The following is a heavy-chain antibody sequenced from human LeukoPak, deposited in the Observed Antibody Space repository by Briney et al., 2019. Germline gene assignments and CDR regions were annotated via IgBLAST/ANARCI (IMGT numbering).Heavy chain of an antibody. Sequence: GGSLRLPCAASGFTFSDYEMNWVRQAPGKGLEWVSYIGSSDTTIYYADSVKSRFTISRDNAKNSLYLQMNSLRAEDTAVYYCARDRRDAYSQNFDYWGQGTLVTVSS. CDR1: GFTFSDYE. D-gene: IGHD5-24*01. CDR2: IGSSDTTI. J-gene: IGHJ4*02. CDR3: ARDRRDAYSQNFDY. V-gene: IGHV3-48*03.